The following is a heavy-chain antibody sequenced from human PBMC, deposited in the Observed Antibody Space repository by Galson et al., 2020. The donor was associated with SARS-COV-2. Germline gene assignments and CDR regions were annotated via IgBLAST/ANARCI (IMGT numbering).Heavy chain of an antibody. CDR2: ISYDGSNK. J-gene: IGHJ5*02. V-gene: IGHV3-30-3*01. CDR1: GFTFSSYA. Sequence: TGGSLRLSCAASGFTFSSYAMHWVRQAPGKGLEWVAVISYDGSNKYYADSVKGRFTISRDNSKNTLYLQMNSLRAEDTAVYYCARGGEGNWFDPWGQGTLVIVSS. D-gene: IGHD3-10*01. CDR3: ARGGEGNWFDP.